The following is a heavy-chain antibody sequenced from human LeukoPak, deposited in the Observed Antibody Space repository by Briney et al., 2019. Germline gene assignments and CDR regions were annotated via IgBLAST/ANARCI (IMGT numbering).Heavy chain of an antibody. CDR2: IIPIFGTA. CDR1: GGTFSSYA. Sequence: GASVKVSCKASGGTFSSYAISWVRQAPGQGLEWMGGIIPIFGTANYAQKFQGRVTITTDESTSTAYMELSSLRSEDTAVYYCARGPGYYYDSSGYYYDWGQGTLVTVSS. V-gene: IGHV1-69*05. D-gene: IGHD3-22*01. J-gene: IGHJ4*02. CDR3: ARGPGYYYDSSGYYYD.